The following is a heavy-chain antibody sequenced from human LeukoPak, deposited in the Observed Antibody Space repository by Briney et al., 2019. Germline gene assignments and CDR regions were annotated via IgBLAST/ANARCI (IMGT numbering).Heavy chain of an antibody. J-gene: IGHJ4*02. Sequence: GGSLRLSCAASGFTFSSYSMNWVRQAPGKGLEWVSYISSSSSTIYYADSVKGRFTISRDNAKNSLYLQMNSLRAEDTAVYYCARHDSSGYYPYYFDYWGQGTLVTVSS. D-gene: IGHD3-22*01. CDR1: GFTFSSYS. CDR2: ISSSSSTI. CDR3: ARHDSSGYYPYYFDY. V-gene: IGHV3-48*01.